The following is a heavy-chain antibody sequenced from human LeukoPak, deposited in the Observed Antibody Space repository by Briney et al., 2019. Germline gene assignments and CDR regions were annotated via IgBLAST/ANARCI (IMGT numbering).Heavy chain of an antibody. V-gene: IGHV3-30*02. Sequence: GGSLRLSCAASGFTFSSYGMHWVRQAPGKGLEWVAFIRYDGSNKYYADSVKGRFTISRDNSKNTLYLQMDSLRAEDTAVYYCAKLHTTGTPNGDYWGQGTLVTVSS. D-gene: IGHD1-1*01. CDR1: GFTFSSYG. CDR3: AKLHTTGTPNGDY. J-gene: IGHJ4*02. CDR2: IRYDGSNK.